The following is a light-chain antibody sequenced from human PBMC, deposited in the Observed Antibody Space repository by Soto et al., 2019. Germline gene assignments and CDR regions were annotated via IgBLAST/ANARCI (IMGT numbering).Light chain of an antibody. J-gene: IGLJ2*01. V-gene: IGLV1-40*01. CDR1: SSNIGAGYD. Sequence: QSVLTQPPSVSGAPGQRVTISCTGSSSNIGAGYDVHWYQQLPGTAPKFLIYANTNRPSGVPDRFSGSKSGTSASLAITGLQAEDEADYYCQSYDSSLSVVFGGGTKLT. CDR2: ANT. CDR3: QSYDSSLSVV.